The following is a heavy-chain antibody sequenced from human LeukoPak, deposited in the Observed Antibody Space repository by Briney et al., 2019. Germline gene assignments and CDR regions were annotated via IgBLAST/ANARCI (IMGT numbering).Heavy chain of an antibody. Sequence: GGSLRLSCAASGFTFSSNYMSWIRQAPGKGLEWVSYISSSSSYTNYADSVKGRFTISRDNAKNSLYLQMNSLRAEDTAVYYCARYQFYDSSEDDAFDIWGQGTMVTVSS. CDR3: ARYQFYDSSEDDAFDI. V-gene: IGHV3-11*06. CDR2: ISSSSSYT. J-gene: IGHJ3*02. CDR1: GFTFSSNY. D-gene: IGHD3-22*01.